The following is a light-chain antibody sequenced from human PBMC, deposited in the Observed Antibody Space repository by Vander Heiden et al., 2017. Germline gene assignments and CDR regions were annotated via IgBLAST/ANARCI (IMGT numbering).Light chain of an antibody. V-gene: IGLV1-47*01. CDR3: ATWDDSLSSWV. CDR1: TTNIENNY. J-gene: IGLJ3*02. CDR2: RDN. Sequence: QSVLTQPPSTFGTPGQRVTFSCSGSTTNIENNYVYWYQKFPGTAPKIVIYRDNQRPSAISDRFSCSKSGTSASLAISGLRSEDEADYYCATWDDSLSSWVFGGGTGLTVL.